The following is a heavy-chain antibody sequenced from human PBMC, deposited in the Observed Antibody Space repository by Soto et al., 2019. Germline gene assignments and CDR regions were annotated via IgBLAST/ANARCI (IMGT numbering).Heavy chain of an antibody. Sequence: ASVKVSCKVGGYTLTELSMHWVRQAPGKGLEWMGGFDPEDGETIYAQKFQGRVTMTEDTSTDTAYMELSSLRSEDTAVYHCATSYRGPSGLVHCWCEATLVTLSS. CDR2: FDPEDGET. D-gene: IGHD3-10*01. V-gene: IGHV1-24*01. CDR1: GYTLTELS. CDR3: ATSYRGPSGLVHC. J-gene: IGHJ4*02.